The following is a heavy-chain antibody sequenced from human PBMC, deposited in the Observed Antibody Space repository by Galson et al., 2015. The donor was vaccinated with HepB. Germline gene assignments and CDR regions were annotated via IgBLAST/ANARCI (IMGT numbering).Heavy chain of an antibody. CDR3: ARDTRGGYGDRRAWYFDL. J-gene: IGHJ2*01. Sequence: SVKVSCKASGYTFTSYGISWVRQAPGQGLEWMGWISAYNGNTNYAQKLQGRVTMTTDTSTSTAYMELRSLRSDDTAVYYCARDTRGGYGDRRAWYFDLWGRGTLVTVSS. CDR1: GYTFTSYG. V-gene: IGHV1-18*01. CDR2: ISAYNGNT. D-gene: IGHD4-17*01.